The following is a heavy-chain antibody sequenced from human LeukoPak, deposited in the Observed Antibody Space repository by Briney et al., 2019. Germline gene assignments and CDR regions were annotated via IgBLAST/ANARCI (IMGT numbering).Heavy chain of an antibody. D-gene: IGHD2-21*02. J-gene: IGHJ4*02. V-gene: IGHV4-59*01. CDR2: IYYSGST. CDR3: ARAGAYCGGDCFKPFDY. CDR1: GGAISSYY. Sequence: PSETLSLTCTVPGGAISSYYWSWLPQPPGQGLEWIGYIYYSGSTNYNPSLKSRVTISVDTSKNQFSLKLSSVTAADTAVYYCARAGAYCGGDCFKPFDYWGQGTLVTVSS.